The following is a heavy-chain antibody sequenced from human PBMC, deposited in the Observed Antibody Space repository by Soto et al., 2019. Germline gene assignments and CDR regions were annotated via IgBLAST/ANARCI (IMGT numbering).Heavy chain of an antibody. V-gene: IGHV3-11*05. J-gene: IGHJ5*02. Sequence: QVPLVESGGGLVKPGGSLRLSCAASGFTFSDYSMSWIRQAPGKGLEWVSYISSSSSYTNYADSVKGRFTISRDNAKNSLYLQMNSLTADDTAVYYCARGGETTMVRGVITSWFDPWGQGTLVTVSS. D-gene: IGHD3-10*01. CDR3: ARGGETTMVRGVITSWFDP. CDR1: GFTFSDYS. CDR2: ISSSSSYT.